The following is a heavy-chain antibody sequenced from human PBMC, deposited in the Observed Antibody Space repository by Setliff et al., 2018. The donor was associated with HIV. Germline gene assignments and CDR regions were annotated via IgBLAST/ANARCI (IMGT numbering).Heavy chain of an antibody. J-gene: IGHJ4*02. CDR3: AAIAAAALRGTFDI. CDR2: ISGYNGNT. D-gene: IGHD6-13*01. CDR1: GYTFTSYG. Sequence: ASVKVSCKASGYTFTSYGISWVRQAPGQGLEWMGWISGYNGNTNYAQKLQGRVTMTTDTSTSTAYMELRSLRSDDTAVYYCAAIAAAALRGTFDIWGQGTRVTVSS. V-gene: IGHV1-18*01.